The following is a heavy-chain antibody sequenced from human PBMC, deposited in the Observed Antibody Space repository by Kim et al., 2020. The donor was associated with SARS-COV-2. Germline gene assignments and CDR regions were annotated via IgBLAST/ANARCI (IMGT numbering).Heavy chain of an antibody. V-gene: IGHV4-31*03. J-gene: IGHJ5*02. CDR1: GGSISSGGYY. CDR2: IYYSGST. Sequence: SETLSLTCTVSGGSISSGGYYWSWIRQHPGKGLEWIGYIYYSGSTYYNPSLKSRVTISVDTSKNQFSLKLSSVTAADTAVYYCARGPLGNWFDPWGQGTLVTVSS. CDR3: ARGPLGNWFDP.